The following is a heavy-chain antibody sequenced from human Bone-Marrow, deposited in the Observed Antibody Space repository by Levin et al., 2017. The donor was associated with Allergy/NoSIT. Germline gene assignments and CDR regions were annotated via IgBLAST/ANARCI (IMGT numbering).Heavy chain of an antibody. CDR3: ATATLFLEDAFDI. J-gene: IGHJ3*02. Sequence: ASETLSLTCSVSSVSISRHYWSWIRQTPGKGLEWIGYIYHTGSTKYNPSLKSRVTISVDTSNNQFSLKLSSVIAADTAIYFCATATLFLEDAFDIWGQGTMVTVSS. CDR2: IYHTGST. CDR1: SVSISRHY. V-gene: IGHV4-59*11. D-gene: IGHD3-9*01.